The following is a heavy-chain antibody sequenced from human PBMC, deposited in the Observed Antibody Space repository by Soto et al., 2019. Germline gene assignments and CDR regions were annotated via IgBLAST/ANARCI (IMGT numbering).Heavy chain of an antibody. V-gene: IGHV3-33*01. D-gene: IGHD1-1*01. Sequence: QVQLVESGGGVVQPGRSLRLSCAASGFTFSDYGMHWVRQAPGKGLEWVAVIWYDGSEKYYADSVKGRFTISRDNSKNTLYLQMNSLRVEDTAVYYCARQSLGNIRLRGLDYWGQGALVTVSS. CDR2: IWYDGSEK. CDR1: GFTFSDYG. J-gene: IGHJ4*02. CDR3: ARQSLGNIRLRGLDY.